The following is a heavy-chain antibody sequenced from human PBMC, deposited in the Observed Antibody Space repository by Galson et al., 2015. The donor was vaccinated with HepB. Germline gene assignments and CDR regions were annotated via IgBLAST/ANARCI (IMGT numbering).Heavy chain of an antibody. Sequence: SLRLSCAASGFTFSNYAMSWVRQGPGKGLEWASSIGDGGITYYADSVKGRFTISRDNSKNTLSLQMDSLTAEDTAVYYCAKSPPPRTGWVYHFDYWGQGALVPVSS. V-gene: IGHV3-23*01. CDR1: GFTFSNYA. CDR3: AKSPPPRTGWVYHFDY. CDR2: IGDGGIT. J-gene: IGHJ4*02. D-gene: IGHD7-27*01.